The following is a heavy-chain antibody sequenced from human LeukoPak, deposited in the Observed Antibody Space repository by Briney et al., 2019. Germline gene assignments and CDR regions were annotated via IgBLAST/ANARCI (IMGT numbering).Heavy chain of an antibody. CDR1: GYTFTGYY. J-gene: IGHJ4*02. CDR2: INPDSGGT. CDR3: ARGSYYYGSGSSNYFDY. Sequence: GASVKVSCKASGYTFTGYYMHWVRQAPGQGLEWMGWINPDSGGTNYAQKFQGRVTMTRDTSISTAYMELSRLRSDDTAVYYCARGSYYYGSGSSNYFDYWGQGTLVTVSS. D-gene: IGHD3-10*01. V-gene: IGHV1-2*02.